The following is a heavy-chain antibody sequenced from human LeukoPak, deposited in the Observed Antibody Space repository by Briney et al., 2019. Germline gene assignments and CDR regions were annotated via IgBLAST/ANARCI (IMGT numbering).Heavy chain of an antibody. D-gene: IGHD1-1*01. Sequence: GGSLRLSCAASGFTFSSYTMNWVRQAPGKGLEWVSSISGSGDYIFYADSMKGRFTISRDNARNSLYLQVNSLRAEDTAVYYCASGVGINWFIYFQYWGQGTVVTVSS. J-gene: IGHJ1*01. CDR1: GFTFSSYT. CDR3: ASGVGINWFIYFQY. CDR2: ISGSGDYI. V-gene: IGHV3-21*01.